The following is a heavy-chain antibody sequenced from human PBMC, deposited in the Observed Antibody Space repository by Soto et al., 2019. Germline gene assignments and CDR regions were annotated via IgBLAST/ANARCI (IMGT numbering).Heavy chain of an antibody. CDR2: IIPIFGTA. J-gene: IGHJ1*01. CDR3: ARGSDAYYDSSGYYGFQH. CDR1: GGTFSSYA. D-gene: IGHD3-22*01. V-gene: IGHV1-69*13. Sequence: ASVKVSCKASGGTFSSYAISWVRQAPGQGLEWMGGIIPIFGTANYAQKFQGRVTITADESTSTAYMELSSLRSEDTAVYYCARGSDAYYDSSGYYGFQHWGQGTLVTVS.